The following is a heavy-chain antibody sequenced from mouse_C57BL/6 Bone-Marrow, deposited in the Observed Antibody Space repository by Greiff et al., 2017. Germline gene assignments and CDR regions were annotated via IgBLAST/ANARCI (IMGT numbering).Heavy chain of an antibody. V-gene: IGHV14-4*01. CDR3: TGYYSNYVFAY. Sequence: VQLQQSGAELVRPGASVKLSCTASGFNIKDDYMHWVKQRPEQGLEWIGWIDPENGDTESASKFQGKATITADTSSNTAYLQLSSLTSEDTAVYYCTGYYSNYVFAYWGQGTLVTVSA. CDR1: GFNIKDDY. J-gene: IGHJ3*01. CDR2: IDPENGDT. D-gene: IGHD2-5*01.